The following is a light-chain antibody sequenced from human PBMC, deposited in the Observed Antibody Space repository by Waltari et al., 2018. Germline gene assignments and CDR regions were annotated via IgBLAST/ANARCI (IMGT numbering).Light chain of an antibody. CDR2: GNT. J-gene: IGLJ3*02. Sequence: QSVLTQPPSVSGAPGQRVTISCTGSSSNIGAGYDVHWYLQLPGTAPKLLIYGNTNRPSGVPDRFSGSKSGTSASLAITGRQADDEADYYCQSYDSSLSGWVFGGGTKLTVL. CDR3: QSYDSSLSGWV. V-gene: IGLV1-40*01. CDR1: SSNIGAGYD.